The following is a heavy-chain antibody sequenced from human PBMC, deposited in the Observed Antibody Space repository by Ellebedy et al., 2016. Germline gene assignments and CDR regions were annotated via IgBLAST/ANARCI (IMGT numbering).Heavy chain of an antibody. CDR3: REGHYSDV. V-gene: IGHV3-23*01. Sequence: GGSLRLSXAASGFAFNSFFMSWVRQAPGKGLQWVSTISAGGDDTYLADSVKGRFTISRDNSRNILYLQMSRLRDEDSAIYYCREGHYSDVWGQGTQVTVSA. CDR2: ISAGGDDT. J-gene: IGHJ4*02. CDR1: GFAFNSFF.